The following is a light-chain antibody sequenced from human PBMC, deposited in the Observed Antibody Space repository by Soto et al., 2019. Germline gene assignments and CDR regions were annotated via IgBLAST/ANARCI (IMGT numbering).Light chain of an antibody. CDR2: AAS. CDR1: QGIRNS. J-gene: IGKJ1*01. Sequence: DLQITHSPPPLSESVRYKATTICRASQGIRNSLIWFQQTPGKVPKRLIYAASSLQSGVPSRFSGSGSGTEFTLTISSLQPEDCATYYCLQYSSYPVTFGQGTKA. CDR3: LQYSSYPVT. V-gene: IGKV1-17*03.